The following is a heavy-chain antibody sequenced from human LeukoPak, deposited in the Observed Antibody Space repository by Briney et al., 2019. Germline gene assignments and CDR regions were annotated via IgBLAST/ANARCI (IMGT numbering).Heavy chain of an antibody. CDR3: AREMPQIGYCSGGSCYDYFDY. CDR1: GYTLTELS. J-gene: IGHJ4*02. D-gene: IGHD2-15*01. V-gene: IGHV1-18*01. CDR2: ISAYNGNT. Sequence: ASVKVSCKVSGYTLTELSMHWVRQAPGQGLEWMGWISAYNGNTNYAQKPQGRVTMTTDTSTSTAYMELRSLRSDDTAVYYCAREMPQIGYCSGGSCYDYFDYWGQGTLVTVSS.